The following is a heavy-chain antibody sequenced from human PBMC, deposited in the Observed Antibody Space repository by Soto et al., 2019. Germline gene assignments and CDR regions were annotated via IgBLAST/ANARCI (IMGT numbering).Heavy chain of an antibody. Sequence: PGGSLRLSCAASGFTFSSYSMNWVRQAPGKGLEWVSSISSSSSYIYYADSVKGRFTISRDNAKNSLYLQMNSLRAEDTAVYYCARDGNTMLRGVTNYSYYYCLDVWRQGTTVTVSS. D-gene: IGHD3-10*01. CDR3: ARDGNTMLRGVTNYSYYYCLDV. V-gene: IGHV3-21*01. CDR1: GFTFSSYS. CDR2: ISSSSSYI. J-gene: IGHJ6*02.